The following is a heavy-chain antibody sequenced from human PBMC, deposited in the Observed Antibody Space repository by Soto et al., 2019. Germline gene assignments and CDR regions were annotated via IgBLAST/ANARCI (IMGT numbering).Heavy chain of an antibody. CDR2: IGTAGDT. J-gene: IGHJ3*02. CDR3: ATGRVGDAFDI. CDR1: VFTFSIYY. V-gene: IGHV3-13*01. Sequence: WWSXRLSCSASVFTFSIYYMHWVRQATGKGLEWVSAIGTAGDTYYPGSVKGRFTISRENAKNSLYLRMNRLRAGDTAVYYCATGRVGDAFDIWGQGKMVNVS.